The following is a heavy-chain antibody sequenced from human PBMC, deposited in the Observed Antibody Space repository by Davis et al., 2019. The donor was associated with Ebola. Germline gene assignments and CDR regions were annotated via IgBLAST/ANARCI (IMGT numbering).Heavy chain of an antibody. D-gene: IGHD1-1*01. CDR2: T. Sequence: THYADSVKGRFTISRDNAKNSLYLQMNSLRAEDTAVYYCARSWRGYYYGMDVWGQGTTVTVSS. CDR3: ARSWRGYYYGMDV. V-gene: IGHV3-11*06. J-gene: IGHJ6*02.